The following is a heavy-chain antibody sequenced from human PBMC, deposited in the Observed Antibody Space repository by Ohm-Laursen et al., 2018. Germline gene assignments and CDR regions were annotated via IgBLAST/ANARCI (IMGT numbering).Heavy chain of an antibody. V-gene: IGHV3-7*01. J-gene: IGHJ4*02. CDR2: IMLDGSEE. D-gene: IGHD2-15*01. CDR1: GFTFSSYE. Sequence: SLRLSCAASGFTFSSYEMNWVRQAPGKGLEWVAKIMLDGSEEYYVDSVKGRFTISRDNANKSVYLQMNSLRAEDTAVYYCARDLYCSGRTCYFEPYYFDYWGQGTLVTVSS. CDR3: ARDLYCSGRTCYFEPYYFDY.